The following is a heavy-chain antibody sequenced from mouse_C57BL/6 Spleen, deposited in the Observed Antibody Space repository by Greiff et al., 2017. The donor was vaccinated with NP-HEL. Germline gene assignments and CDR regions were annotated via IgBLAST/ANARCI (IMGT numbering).Heavy chain of an antibody. CDR3: AREDGYYLDY. J-gene: IGHJ2*01. Sequence: VQLQQSGAELARPGASVKMSCKASGYTFTSYTMHWVKQRPGPGLEWIGYINPSSGYTKYNQKFKDKATLTADKSSSTAYMQLSSLTSEDSAVYYCAREDGYYLDYWGQGTTLTVSS. D-gene: IGHD2-3*01. CDR2: INPSSGYT. CDR1: GYTFTSYT. V-gene: IGHV1-4*01.